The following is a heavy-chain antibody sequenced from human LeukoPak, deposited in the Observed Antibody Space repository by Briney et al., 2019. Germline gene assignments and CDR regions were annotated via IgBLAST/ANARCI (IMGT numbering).Heavy chain of an antibody. CDR1: GFTFTNYA. CDR2: ISGSGVST. Sequence: GGSLRLSCSISGFTFTNYAMNWVRQAPGKGLEWVSAISGSGVSTYYADSVKGRFTISRDNSKSTVSLQMNSLRADDTAIYYCAKGRPSCTTSNCYGTDVWGQGTTVTVFS. CDR3: AKGRPSCTTSNCYGTDV. V-gene: IGHV3-23*01. D-gene: IGHD2-8*01. J-gene: IGHJ6*02.